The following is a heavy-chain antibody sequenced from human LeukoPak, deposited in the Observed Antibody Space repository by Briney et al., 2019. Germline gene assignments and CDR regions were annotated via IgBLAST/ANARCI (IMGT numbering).Heavy chain of an antibody. J-gene: IGHJ5*02. CDR2: INPNSGGT. Sequence: ASVKVSCKASGYTFTGYYMHWVRQAPGQGLEWMGWINPNSGGTNYAQKFQGRVTMTRDTYISTAYMELSRLRSDDTAVYYCASYAPYGSGRWFDPWGQGTLVSVSS. CDR1: GYTFTGYY. V-gene: IGHV1-2*02. D-gene: IGHD3-10*01. CDR3: ASYAPYGSGRWFDP.